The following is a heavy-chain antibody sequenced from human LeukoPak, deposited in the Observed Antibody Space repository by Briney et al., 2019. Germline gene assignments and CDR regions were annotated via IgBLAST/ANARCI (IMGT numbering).Heavy chain of an antibody. J-gene: IGHJ5*02. CDR2: IRYDGSNK. CDR3: ARDGGSSRGNSWFDP. V-gene: IGHV3-30*02. Sequence: GGSLRLSCAASGFTFSSYGMHWVRQAPGKGLEWVAFIRYDGSNKYYADSVKGRFTISRDNSKNTLYLQMNSLRAEDTAVYYCARDGGSSRGNSWFDPWGQGTLVTVSS. D-gene: IGHD6-13*01. CDR1: GFTFSSYG.